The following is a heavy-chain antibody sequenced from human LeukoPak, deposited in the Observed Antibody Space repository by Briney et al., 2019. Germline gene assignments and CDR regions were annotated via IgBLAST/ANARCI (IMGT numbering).Heavy chain of an antibody. CDR3: ATSTGKYDSSGYYYYYHYMDV. V-gene: IGHV1-24*01. CDR2: FDPEDGET. J-gene: IGHJ6*03. Sequence: ASVKVSCKVSGYTLTELSMHWVRQAPGKGLEWMGGFDPEDGETIYAQKFQGRVTMTEDTSTDTAYMELSSLRSEDTAVYYCATSTGKYDSSGYYYYYHYMDVWGKGTTVTVSS. CDR1: GYTLTELS. D-gene: IGHD3-22*01.